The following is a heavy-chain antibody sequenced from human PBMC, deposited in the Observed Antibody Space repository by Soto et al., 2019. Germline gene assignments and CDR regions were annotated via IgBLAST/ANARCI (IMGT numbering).Heavy chain of an antibody. CDR1: GFTFSNYW. D-gene: IGHD4-17*01. V-gene: IGHV3-74*01. CDR2: INNDGSST. Sequence: GGSLRLSCAASGFTFSNYWMHWVRQAPGKGLVWVSRINNDGSSTSYADSVKGRFTISRDNAKNTLYLQMDSLRAEDTAVYYCARWGITYGDYVGDYWGLGTLVTVSS. J-gene: IGHJ4*02. CDR3: ARWGITYGDYVGDY.